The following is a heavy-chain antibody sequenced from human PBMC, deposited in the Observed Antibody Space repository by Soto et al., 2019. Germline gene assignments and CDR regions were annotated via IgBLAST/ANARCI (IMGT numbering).Heavy chain of an antibody. V-gene: IGHV3-33*01. Sequence: AGGSLRLSCAASGFTFSSYGMHWVRQAPGKGLEWVAVIWYDGSNKYYADSVKGRFTISRDNSKNTLYLQMNSLRAEDTAVYYCARDESPFTYYDILTGYSSPSGFDYWGQGTLVTVSS. CDR3: ARDESPFTYYDILTGYSSPSGFDY. CDR2: IWYDGSNK. J-gene: IGHJ4*02. CDR1: GFTFSSYG. D-gene: IGHD3-9*01.